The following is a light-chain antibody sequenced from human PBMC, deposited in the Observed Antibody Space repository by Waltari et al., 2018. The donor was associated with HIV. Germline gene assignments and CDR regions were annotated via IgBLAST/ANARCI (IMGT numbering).Light chain of an antibody. CDR3: SSYTSSSTRV. Sequence: QSALTQPASVSGSRGPSITISCTGTSSDVGGYNHVCWYQQHPGKAPKLMIYEVSNRPSGVSNRFSGSKSGNTASLTISGLQAEDEADYYCSSYTSSSTRVFGGGTNLTVL. V-gene: IGLV2-14*01. J-gene: IGLJ3*02. CDR1: SSDVGGYNH. CDR2: EVS.